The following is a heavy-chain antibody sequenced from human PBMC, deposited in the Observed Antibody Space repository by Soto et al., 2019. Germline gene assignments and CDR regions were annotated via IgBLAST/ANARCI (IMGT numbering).Heavy chain of an antibody. V-gene: IGHV1-69*14. Sequence: QVQLVQSGAEVKKPGSSVKVSCKASGGTFSSYAISWVRQAPGQGLEWMGGIIPIFGTANYAQKFQGRVPITADKSTRTAYMELSCLRSADTAVYYCARDGGYSYGSPSCYFALWGRGTLVTVSS. D-gene: IGHD5-18*01. CDR1: GGTFSSYA. J-gene: IGHJ2*01. CDR2: IIPIFGTA. CDR3: ARDGGYSYGSPSCYFAL.